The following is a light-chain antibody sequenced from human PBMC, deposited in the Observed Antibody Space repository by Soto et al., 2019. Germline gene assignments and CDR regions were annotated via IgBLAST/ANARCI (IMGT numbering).Light chain of an antibody. CDR2: ATS. CDR3: QQYDSSSVT. J-gene: IGKJ5*01. CDR1: QTVISTH. V-gene: IGKV3-20*01. Sequence: IILTQSPGTLSLSPGEGATLSCKASQTVISTHLAWYQQKPGQAPRLLIYATSNRATGIPDRFSGSGSGRDFTLTIDRLEHEDFAVYYCQQYDSSSVTFGQGTRLELK.